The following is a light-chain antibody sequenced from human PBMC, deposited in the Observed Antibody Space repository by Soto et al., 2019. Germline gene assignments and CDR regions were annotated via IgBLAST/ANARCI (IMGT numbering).Light chain of an antibody. CDR2: SAS. CDR1: QDINKW. V-gene: IGKV1-12*01. Sequence: DIQMTQSPSSVSASVGDRVTVTCRASQDINKWLAWYQQKPGTAPKLLIYSASSLSTGVPSRFSGSGSGTDFTLTISSLQPEDFATYYCQQANTFALTFGGGTKVDI. CDR3: QQANTFALT. J-gene: IGKJ4*01.